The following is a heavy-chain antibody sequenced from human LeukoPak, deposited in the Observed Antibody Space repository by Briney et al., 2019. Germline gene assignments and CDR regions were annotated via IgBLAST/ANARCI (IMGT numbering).Heavy chain of an antibody. V-gene: IGHV1-2*06. D-gene: IGHD3-9*01. CDR2: INPNSGGT. Sequence: ASVKVSCKASGYTFTGYYMYWVRQAPGQGLEWMGRINPNSGGTNYAQKFQGRVTMTRDTSSSTAYMELSRLRSADTAVYYCASADRDGYFDFSWGQGTLVTVSS. J-gene: IGHJ5*02. CDR3: ASADRDGYFDFS. CDR1: GYTFTGYY.